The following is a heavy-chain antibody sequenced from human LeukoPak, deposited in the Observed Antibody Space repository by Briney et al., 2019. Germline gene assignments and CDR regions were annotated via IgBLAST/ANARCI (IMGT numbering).Heavy chain of an antibody. CDR3: ARVPSPGYYDSSGGFDI. CDR1: GFTFSSYS. J-gene: IGHJ3*02. D-gene: IGHD3-22*01. V-gene: IGHV3-21*01. Sequence: GGSLRLSCAASGFTFSSYSMSWVRQAPGKGLEWVSSISSSSSYIYYADSVKGRFTISRDNAKNSLYLQMNSLRAEDTAVYYCARVPSPGYYDSSGGFDIWGQGTMVTVSS. CDR2: ISSSSSYI.